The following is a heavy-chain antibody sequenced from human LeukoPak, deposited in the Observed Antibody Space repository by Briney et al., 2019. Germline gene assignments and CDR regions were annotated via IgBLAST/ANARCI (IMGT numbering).Heavy chain of an antibody. V-gene: IGHV4-39*01. CDR2: INYSGST. CDR3: ARLPVTPVYYYYYGMDV. J-gene: IGHJ6*02. D-gene: IGHD4-17*01. Sequence: PSETLSLTCTVSGGSISSSSYYWGWIRQPPGKGLEWIGSINYSGSTYYNPSLKSRVTISVDTSKNQFSLKLSSVTAADTAVYYCARLPVTPVYYYYYGMDVWGQGTTVTVSS. CDR1: GGSISSSSYY.